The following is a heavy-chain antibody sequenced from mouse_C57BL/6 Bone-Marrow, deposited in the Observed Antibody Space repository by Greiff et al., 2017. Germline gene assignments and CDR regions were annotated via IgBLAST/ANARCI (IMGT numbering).Heavy chain of an antibody. V-gene: IGHV5-17*01. CDR2: ISSGSSTI. CDR1: GFTFSDYG. J-gene: IGHJ3*01. D-gene: IGHD1-1*01. CDR3: ASPYYYGSSYEFAY. Sequence: EVKLVESGGGLVKPGGSLKLSCAASGFTFSDYGMHWVRQAPEKGLEWVAYISSGSSTIYYADTVKGRFTISRDNAKNTLFLQMTSLRSEDTAMYYCASPYYYGSSYEFAYWGQGTLVTVSA.